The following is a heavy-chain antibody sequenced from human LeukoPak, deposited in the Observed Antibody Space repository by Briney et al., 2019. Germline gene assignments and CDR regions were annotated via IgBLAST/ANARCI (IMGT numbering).Heavy chain of an antibody. V-gene: IGHV1-8*01. CDR3: GRGDSYGYDY. Sequence: ASVKVSCKASGYTFTSYDINWVRQASGQGLEWMGWMNPNSGNTGYAQKFQGRVTMTRNTSKRTAYMELSSLRSEDTAVYYCGRGDSYGYDYWGQGTLVTVSS. CDR1: GYTFTSYD. CDR2: MNPNSGNT. D-gene: IGHD5-18*01. J-gene: IGHJ4*02.